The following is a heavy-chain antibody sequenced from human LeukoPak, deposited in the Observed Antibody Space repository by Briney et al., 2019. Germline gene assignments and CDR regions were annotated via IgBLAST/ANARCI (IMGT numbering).Heavy chain of an antibody. J-gene: IGHJ3*02. CDR3: ARDLKRRVYYDSSGSDDAFDI. V-gene: IGHV3-21*01. CDR2: ISSSSSYI. Sequence: GGSLRLSCAASAFTFSDYWMNWVRQAPGKGLEWVSSISSSSSYIYYADSVKGRFTISRDNAKNSLYLQMNSLRAEDTAVYYCARDLKRRVYYDSSGSDDAFDIWGQGTMVTVSS. D-gene: IGHD3-22*01. CDR1: AFTFSDYW.